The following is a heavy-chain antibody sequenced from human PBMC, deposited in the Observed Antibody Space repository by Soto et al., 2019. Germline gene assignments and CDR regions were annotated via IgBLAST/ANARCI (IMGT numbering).Heavy chain of an antibody. J-gene: IGHJ4*02. V-gene: IGHV4-59*01. CDR3: ARGHDCSGGSCYGINFDY. CDR2: IYYSGST. Sequence: SETLSLTCAVSGGSIGSYYGSWIRQPPGKGLEWIGYIYYSGSTNYNPSLKSRVTISVDTSKNQFSLKLSSVTAADTAVYYCARGHDCSGGSCYGINFDYWGQGTLVTVSS. D-gene: IGHD2-15*01. CDR1: GGSIGSYY.